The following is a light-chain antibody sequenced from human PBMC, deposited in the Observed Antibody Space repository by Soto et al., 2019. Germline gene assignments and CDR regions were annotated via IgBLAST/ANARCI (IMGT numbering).Light chain of an antibody. J-gene: IGKJ3*01. CDR1: QSFNSIY. Sequence: EIVLTPDQGTLSLSPRERAAVSRSASQSFNSIYLAWYQQKPCQAPRLLIYGASSRATGIPARFSGSGSGTDFTLTISSLEPEDFAVYYCQQRSNWPFTFGPGTKVDIK. CDR3: QQRSNWPFT. CDR2: GAS. V-gene: IGKV3D-20*02.